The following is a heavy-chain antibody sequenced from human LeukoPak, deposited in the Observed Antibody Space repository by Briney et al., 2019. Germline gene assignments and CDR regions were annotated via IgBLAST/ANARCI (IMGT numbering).Heavy chain of an antibody. CDR3: ARGRPVGASTVEDY. CDR1: GFIFSNHG. D-gene: IGHD1-26*01. CDR2: VSPNGETA. J-gene: IGHJ4*02. Sequence: GGTLRLSCAASGFIFSNHGMNWVRQPPGKGLEWVSGVSPNGETAYYADSVKGRFTISRDNSKNTLYLQMNNLRAEDTAVYYCARGRPVGASTVEDYWGQGTLVTVSS. V-gene: IGHV3-23*01.